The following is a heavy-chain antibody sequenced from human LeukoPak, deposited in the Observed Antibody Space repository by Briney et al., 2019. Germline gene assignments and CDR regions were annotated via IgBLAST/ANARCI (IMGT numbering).Heavy chain of an antibody. CDR1: GFTFSRFS. CDR2: IYFTGNHI. D-gene: IGHD3-3*02. V-gene: IGHV3-21*01. Sequence: AGGSLRLSCATSGFTFSRFSMRWVRQAPGKGLEWGSSIYFTGNHISYADSVKGRFTISRDNANNSVYLQMNGLRAEDTAVYYCAREFSTVGNFDYWGQGTLVTVSS. J-gene: IGHJ4*02. CDR3: AREFSTVGNFDY.